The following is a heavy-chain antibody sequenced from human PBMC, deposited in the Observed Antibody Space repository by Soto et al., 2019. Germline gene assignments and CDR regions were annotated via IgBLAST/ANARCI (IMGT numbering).Heavy chain of an antibody. D-gene: IGHD6-25*01. CDR2: VSPNSGNT. CDR1: GYSFGHFD. V-gene: IGHV1-8*01. Sequence: QVHLVQSGAEVKKPGASVMVSCKASGYSFGHFDIHWVRKAAGQGLEWMGWVSPNSGNTGYAQRFQGRITMTRDTSKSTADMEVKSLTSADTAIYYCARARGAASFDLWGQGTLVTASS. CDR3: ARARGAASFDL. J-gene: IGHJ5*02.